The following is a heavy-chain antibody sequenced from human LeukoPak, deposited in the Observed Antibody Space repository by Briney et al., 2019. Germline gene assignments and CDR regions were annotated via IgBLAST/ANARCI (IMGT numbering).Heavy chain of an antibody. CDR3: TTGRNY. J-gene: IGHJ4*02. CDR2: IKSKTDDVTT. CDR1: GFNFRNAW. V-gene: IGHV3-15*01. Sequence: GGSLRLSCAASGFNFRNAWMSGLRHAPGKGLEWVGRIKSKTDDVTTDYAAPVNDRITNARDDSKHTLYLQMNSLQTEYTAVYYCTTGRNYWGQGTLVTVSS.